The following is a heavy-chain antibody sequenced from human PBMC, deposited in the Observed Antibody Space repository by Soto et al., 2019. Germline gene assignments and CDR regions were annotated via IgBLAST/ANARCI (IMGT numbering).Heavy chain of an antibody. CDR2: ISAYNGNT. Sequence: ASVKVSCKASGYTFTSYGISWVRQAPGQGLEWMGWISAYNGNTNYAQKLQGRVTMTTDTSTSTAYMELRSLRSDDTAVYYCARGPHGSGSYDWFDPWGQGILVTVSS. J-gene: IGHJ5*02. V-gene: IGHV1-18*01. CDR3: ARGPHGSGSYDWFDP. CDR1: GYTFTSYG. D-gene: IGHD3-10*01.